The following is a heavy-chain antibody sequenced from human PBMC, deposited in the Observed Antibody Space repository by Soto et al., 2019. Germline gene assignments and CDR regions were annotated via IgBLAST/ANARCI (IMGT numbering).Heavy chain of an antibody. CDR2: SYYSGSS. CDR1: GGSISSGRYH. J-gene: IGHJ4*02. D-gene: IGHD6-13*01. Sequence: SETLSLTCTVSGGSISSGRYHGSWIRQHPGKAQEWGGNSYYSGSSYYNPCLKSLATISIDTCKDQFSLRPCSVPAAATAVYYCGRVEGSSYDFRHDSWGRGTLVT. V-gene: IGHV4-31*01. CDR3: GRVEGSSYDFRHDS.